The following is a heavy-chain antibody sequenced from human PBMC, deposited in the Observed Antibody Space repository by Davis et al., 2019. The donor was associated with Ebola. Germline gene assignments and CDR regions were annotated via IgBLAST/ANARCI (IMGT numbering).Heavy chain of an antibody. J-gene: IGHJ4*02. Sequence: PSETLSLTCTVSGGSISSSSYYWGWIRQPPGKGLEWIGSIYYSGSTYYNPSLKSRVTISVDTSKNQFSLKLSSVTAADTAVYYCARDGDSSPAHFDYWGQGTLVTVSS. CDR2: IYYSGST. CDR1: GGSISSSSYY. D-gene: IGHD6-13*01. V-gene: IGHV4-39*02. CDR3: ARDGDSSPAHFDY.